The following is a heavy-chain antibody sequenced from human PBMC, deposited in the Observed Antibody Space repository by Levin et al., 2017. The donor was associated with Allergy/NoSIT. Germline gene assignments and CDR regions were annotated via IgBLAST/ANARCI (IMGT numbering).Heavy chain of an antibody. CDR1: DGSISGSY. Sequence: PSETLSLTCTVSDGSISGSYWSWIRQSPGKGLEWIGYVYYIGSTNYNPSFKSRVTISVDTSKNQFSLKLTSVTAEDTAGYYCARHNSWHNNWFDPWGQGTLVTVPS. V-gene: IGHV4-59*01. J-gene: IGHJ5*02. D-gene: IGHD6-13*01. CDR2: VYYIGST. CDR3: ARHNSWHNNWFDP.